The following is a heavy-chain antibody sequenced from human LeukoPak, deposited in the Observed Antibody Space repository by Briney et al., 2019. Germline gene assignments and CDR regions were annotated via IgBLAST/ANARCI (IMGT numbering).Heavy chain of an antibody. CDR1: GYTFTSYY. Sequence: ASVKVSCKASGYTFTSYYMHWVRQAPGQGLEWMGIINPSGGSTSYAQKFQGRVTMTRDMPTSTVYMELSSLRSEDTAVYYCARDPGIVVGAGWAPFDYWGQGTLVTVSS. CDR2: INPSGGST. D-gene: IGHD3-22*01. J-gene: IGHJ4*02. V-gene: IGHV1-46*01. CDR3: ARDPGIVVGAGWAPFDY.